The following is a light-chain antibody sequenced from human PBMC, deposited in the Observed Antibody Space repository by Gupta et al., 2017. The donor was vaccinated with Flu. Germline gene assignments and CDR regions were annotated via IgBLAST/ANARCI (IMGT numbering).Light chain of an antibody. Sequence: QSALTQPASVSGSPGQSITISCTGTSSDVGGYNYVSWYQQHPGKAPKLMIYEVSNRPAGVANRFSASKAGNTASLTISGREEEDDADYYGTSDTSSSSWVFGGGTKLTVL. J-gene: IGLJ3*02. V-gene: IGLV2-14*01. CDR2: EVS. CDR1: SSDVGGYNY. CDR3: TSDTSSSSWV.